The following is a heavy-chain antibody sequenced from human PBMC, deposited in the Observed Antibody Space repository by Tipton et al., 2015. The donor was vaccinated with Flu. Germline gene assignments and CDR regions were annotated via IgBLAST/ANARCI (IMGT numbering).Heavy chain of an antibody. Sequence: SLRLSCEASGFTFNTYWMTWVRQAPGKGLEWVANIKHDGSEKNYVDSVKGRFSVSRDNAKNSLYLRMNYLRAEDTAFYYCAGGRWELPHWGQGTLVTVSS. CDR3: AGGRWELPH. CDR2: IKHDGSEK. CDR1: GFTFNTYW. V-gene: IGHV3-7*01. D-gene: IGHD1-26*01. J-gene: IGHJ4*02.